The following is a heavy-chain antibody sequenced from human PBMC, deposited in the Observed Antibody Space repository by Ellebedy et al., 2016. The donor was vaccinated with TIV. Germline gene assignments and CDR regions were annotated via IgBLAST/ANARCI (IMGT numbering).Heavy chain of an antibody. CDR3: ARDIVRYFDWAPAMDV. V-gene: IGHV3-48*03. CDR1: AFTLSNYG. Sequence: GESLKISCAASAFTLSNYGMNWVRQVPGKGLESVAYIGISDGNTQYADSVKGRFTIHRDNAKNSLYLQLNSLRAEDTAVYYCARDIVRYFDWAPAMDVWGQGTTVTVSS. D-gene: IGHD3-9*01. CDR2: IGISDGNT. J-gene: IGHJ6*02.